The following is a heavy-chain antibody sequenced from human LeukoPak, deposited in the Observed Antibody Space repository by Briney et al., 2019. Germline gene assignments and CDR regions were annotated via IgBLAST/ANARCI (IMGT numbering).Heavy chain of an antibody. J-gene: IGHJ3*02. D-gene: IGHD1-1*01. Sequence: GGSLRLSCAASGFIFSSYGMHWVRQAPGKGLEWVAFIRYDGTNKYYADSVKGRFTISRDNSESTLFLQMNSLRTDDTSVYFCAKYAYNWNAPDGFDMWGQGTMVIVSS. CDR2: IRYDGTNK. CDR1: GFIFSSYG. V-gene: IGHV3-30*02. CDR3: AKYAYNWNAPDGFDM.